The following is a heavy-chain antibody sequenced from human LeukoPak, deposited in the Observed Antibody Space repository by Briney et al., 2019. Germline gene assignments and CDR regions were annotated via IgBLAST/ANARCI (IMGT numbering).Heavy chain of an antibody. CDR2: IYPGDSDT. Sequence: GESLKIACKGSGYSFTSYWIGWVRQMPGKGLEWMGIIYPGDSDTRYSPSFQGQVTISADKSISTAYLQWSSLKASDTAMYYCASQYSSSWGGLNYWGQGTLVTVSS. J-gene: IGHJ4*02. CDR3: ASQYSSSWGGLNY. D-gene: IGHD6-13*01. V-gene: IGHV5-51*01. CDR1: GYSFTSYW.